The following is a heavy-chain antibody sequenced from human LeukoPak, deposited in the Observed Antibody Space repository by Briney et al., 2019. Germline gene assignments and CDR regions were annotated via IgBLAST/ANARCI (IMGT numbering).Heavy chain of an antibody. D-gene: IGHD1-20*01. CDR2: IIPILGIA. CDR3: ARAITGGLYYFDY. V-gene: IGHV1-69*04. CDR1: GGTFSSYA. Sequence: SVKVSCKASGGTFSSYAISWVRQAPGQGLEWMGRIIPILGIANYAQKFQGRVTITADKSTSTAYMELSSLRSEDTAVYYCARAITGGLYYFDYWGQGTLVTVSS. J-gene: IGHJ4*02.